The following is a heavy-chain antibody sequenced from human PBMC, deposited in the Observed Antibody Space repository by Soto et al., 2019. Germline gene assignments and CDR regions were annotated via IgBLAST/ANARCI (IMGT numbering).Heavy chain of an antibody. CDR1: GYPXTGYY. D-gene: IGHD2-15*01. CDR3: ARVMLAAHSGAY. J-gene: IGHJ4*02. V-gene: IGHV1-2*02. CDR2: INPNSGGT. Sequence: SXKGSCKASGYPXTGYYMNWVRQAPGQGLEWMGWINPNSGGTNYAQKFQGRFTMTRDTYISTAYMEMSRLRSDDKAVYYWARVMLAAHSGAYWGQGTLVSVSS.